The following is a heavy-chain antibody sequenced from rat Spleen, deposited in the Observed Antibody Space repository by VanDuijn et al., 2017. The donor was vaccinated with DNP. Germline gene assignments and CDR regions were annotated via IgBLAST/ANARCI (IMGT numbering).Heavy chain of an antibody. CDR2: ISYDGSST. V-gene: IGHV5-7*01. Sequence: EVQLVESGGGLVQPGRSLKLSCAASGFSFRGDWLNWIRQAPGKGLEWVATISYDGSSTYYRDSVKGRFTISRDNAQSTLYLQMDSLRSEDTATYYCARHRTIMPFYYAMDAWGQGASVTVSS. CDR3: ARHRTIMPFYYAMDA. CDR1: GFSFRGDW. J-gene: IGHJ4*01. D-gene: IGHD1-12*01.